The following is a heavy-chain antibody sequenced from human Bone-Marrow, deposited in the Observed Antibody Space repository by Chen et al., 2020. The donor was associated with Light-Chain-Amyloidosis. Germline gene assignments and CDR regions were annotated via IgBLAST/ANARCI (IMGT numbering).Heavy chain of an antibody. CDR3: AKGRGDSSIFDP. Sequence: EVQLVESGGGLVQPRGSLRLSCAASGFTFSSYAMSWVRQAPGKGLGWVSRISTSGDTTHYADSVKGRCTISRDNSKNTLYLQMNSLRGEDTAVYYCAKGRGDSSIFDPWGQGTLVTVSS. CDR1: GFTFSSYA. J-gene: IGHJ5*02. CDR2: ISTSGDTT. V-gene: IGHV3-23*04. D-gene: IGHD6-13*01.